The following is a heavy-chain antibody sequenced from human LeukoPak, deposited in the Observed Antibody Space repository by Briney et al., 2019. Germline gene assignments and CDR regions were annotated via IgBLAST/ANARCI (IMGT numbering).Heavy chain of an antibody. CDR2: IYYSGST. V-gene: IGHV4-39*01. D-gene: IGHD2-2*02. CDR3: ARQAIRGLSDAFDI. CDR1: GGSISSSSYY. Sequence: PSETLSLTCTVSGGSISSSSYYWGWIRQPPGKGLEWIGSIYYSGSTYYNPSLKSRVTISVDTSKNQFSLKLSSVTAADTAVYYCARQAIRGLSDAFDIWGQGTMVTVSS. J-gene: IGHJ3*02.